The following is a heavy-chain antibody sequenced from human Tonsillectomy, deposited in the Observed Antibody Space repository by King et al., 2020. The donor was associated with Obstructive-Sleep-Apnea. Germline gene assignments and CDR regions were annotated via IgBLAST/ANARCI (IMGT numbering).Heavy chain of an antibody. D-gene: IGHD2/OR15-2a*01. Sequence: VQLQESGPGLVKPSETLSLTCTVSAGSISSYYWSWIRQPPGKGLEWIGYMHYSGSTNYNPSLKSRVTISVDTSKNQFSLNLNSVTAADTAVYYCARAIVTSNTRLGAFDIWGQGTMVTVSS. V-gene: IGHV4-59*01. CDR2: MHYSGST. J-gene: IGHJ3*02. CDR3: ARAIVTSNTRLGAFDI. CDR1: AGSISSYY.